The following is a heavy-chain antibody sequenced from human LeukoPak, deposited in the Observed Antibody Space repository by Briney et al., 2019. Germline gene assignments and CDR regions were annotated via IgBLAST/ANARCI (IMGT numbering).Heavy chain of an antibody. V-gene: IGHV3-15*01. CDR1: GFTFRNAW. Sequence: GGSLRLSCAASGFTFRNAWKNWVRQAPGKGLEGVGRIYCKTDGGTTDYAAHVKGRFTISRDDSKNTLYLQMNSLKTEDTAVYYCTTGFFGVVNDAFDIWGQGTTVTVSS. D-gene: IGHD3-3*01. CDR3: TTGFFGVVNDAFDI. CDR2: IYCKTDGGTT. J-gene: IGHJ3*02.